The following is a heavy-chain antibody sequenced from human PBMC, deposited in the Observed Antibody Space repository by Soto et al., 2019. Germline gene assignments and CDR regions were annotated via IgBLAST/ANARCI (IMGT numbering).Heavy chain of an antibody. CDR3: AAVRPLMYISSWADPWYFDL. CDR2: IVVGSGST. V-gene: IGHV1-58*02. Sequence: QMPLVQSGPEVRKPGTSVKVSCKASGFTFTTSAMQWVRQARGQRLEWIGWIVVGSGSTNYAQKFQERVTITRDMSTSAAYMELSSLSAEDTAVYFCAAVRPLMYISSWADPWYFDLWGRGALVTVSS. D-gene: IGHD6-13*01. CDR1: GFTFTTSA. J-gene: IGHJ2*01.